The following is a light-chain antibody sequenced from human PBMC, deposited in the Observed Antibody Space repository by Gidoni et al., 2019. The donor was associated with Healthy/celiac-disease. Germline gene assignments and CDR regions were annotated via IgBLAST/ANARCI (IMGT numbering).Light chain of an antibody. Sequence: YELTQPPSVSVSPGQTARITCSGAALPKQYAYWYQQTPGQAPVLVIYKDSERPTGIPERLSGSSSGKTVTLSISGVQAEDEADYYCQSADSSGTYHVVFGGGTKLTVL. CDR1: ALPKQY. V-gene: IGLV3-25*03. CDR2: KDS. J-gene: IGLJ2*01. CDR3: QSADSSGTYHVV.